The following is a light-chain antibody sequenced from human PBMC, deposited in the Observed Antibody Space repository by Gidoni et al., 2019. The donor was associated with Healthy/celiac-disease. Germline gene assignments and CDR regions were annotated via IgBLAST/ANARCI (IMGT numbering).Light chain of an antibody. CDR3: QQSYSTPLT. CDR2: AAY. V-gene: IGKV1-39*01. J-gene: IGKJ4*01. Sequence: DIQMTQSPSSLSASVGDRVTITCRASQSISSYLNWYQQKPGKAPKLLIYAAYSLQSGVPSRFSGSGSGTDFTLTISRLQPEEFATYDCQQSYSTPLTFGGGTKVEIK. CDR1: QSISSY.